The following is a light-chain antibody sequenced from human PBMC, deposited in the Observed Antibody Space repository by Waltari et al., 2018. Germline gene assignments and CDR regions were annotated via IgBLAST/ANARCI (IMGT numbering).Light chain of an antibody. J-gene: IGLJ3*02. Sequence: QLVVTQPPSVPAPLSASVKPTCTLSSGHSSTVVAWRQQWPEKGPRYLMKVISDGSHIKGVDIPDRFSGSSSGAERYLTISSLQPDDEADYYCQTGGHGTWVFGGGTTLTVL. CDR3: QTGGHGTWV. CDR2: VISDGSH. CDR1: SGHSSTV. V-gene: IGLV4-69*01.